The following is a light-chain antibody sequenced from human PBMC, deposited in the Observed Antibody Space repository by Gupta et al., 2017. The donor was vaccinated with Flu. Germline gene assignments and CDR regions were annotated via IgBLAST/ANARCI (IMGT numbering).Light chain of an antibody. CDR2: SAS. CDR3: QQVNSYPYT. Sequence: PSFLSASVGDRVTITCRASQGIRSYLAWYQQKPGKAPKLLIYSASTLKSGVPSRFSGSGSGTEYTLTIRSLQPEDFATYFCQQVNSYPYTFGQGTKLEIK. V-gene: IGKV1-9*01. CDR1: QGIRSY. J-gene: IGKJ2*01.